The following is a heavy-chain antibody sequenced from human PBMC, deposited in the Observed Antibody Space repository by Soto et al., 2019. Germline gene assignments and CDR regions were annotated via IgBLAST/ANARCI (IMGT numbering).Heavy chain of an antibody. CDR3: ARGLGSGWPYFDY. CDR1: GFTLSTYE. CDR2: ISSSGETI. D-gene: IGHD6-19*01. Sequence: PGGSLRLSCAVSGFTLSTYEMNWVRQAPGKGLEWVSYISSSGETINYADSVKGRFTITRDNAKNSLFLQMNSLRAEDTAVYYCARGLGSGWPYFDYWGQGALVTVSS. V-gene: IGHV3-48*03. J-gene: IGHJ4*02.